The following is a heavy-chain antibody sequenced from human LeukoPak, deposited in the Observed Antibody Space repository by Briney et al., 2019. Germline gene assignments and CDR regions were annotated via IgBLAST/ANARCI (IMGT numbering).Heavy chain of an antibody. Sequence: GESLKISCKGSGYSFTSYWIGWVRQMPGKGLEWMGIIYPGDSDTRYSPSFQGQVTISADKSISTAYLQWSSLKASDTAMYYCARLNYVWGSYRRSTQPDNYYYYYMDVWGKGTTVTISS. V-gene: IGHV5-51*01. CDR1: GYSFTSYW. CDR2: IYPGDSDT. J-gene: IGHJ6*03. D-gene: IGHD3-16*02. CDR3: ARLNYVWGSYRRSTQPDNYYYYYMDV.